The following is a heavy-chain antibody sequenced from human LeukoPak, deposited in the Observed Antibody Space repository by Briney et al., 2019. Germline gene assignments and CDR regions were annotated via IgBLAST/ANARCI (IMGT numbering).Heavy chain of an antibody. D-gene: IGHD3-10*01. V-gene: IGHV1-8*01. CDR3: ARGRGALFDD. CDR2: MNPNSGNT. J-gene: IGHJ4*02. CDR1: GYTFTTYD. Sequence: ASVKLSCKASGYTFTTYDINWVRQATGQGLEWMGWMNPNSGNTGYAQKFQGRVNMTRNTSISIAYMELRSLRCDDTAVYYCARGRGALFDDWGEGTLVTVCS.